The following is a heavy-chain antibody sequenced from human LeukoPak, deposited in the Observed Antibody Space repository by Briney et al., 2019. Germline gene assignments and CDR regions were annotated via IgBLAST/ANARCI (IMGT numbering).Heavy chain of an antibody. V-gene: IGHV4-4*02. CDR1: GGSISSSNW. D-gene: IGHD6-13*01. CDR2: IYHSGST. J-gene: IGHJ4*02. Sequence: SETLSLTCAVSGGSISSSNWWSWVRQPPGKGLEWIGEIYHSGSTNYNPSLKSRVTISVDTSKNQFSLKLSSVTAADTAVYYCARYSSSLHFDYWGQGTLVTVSS. CDR3: ARYSSSLHFDY.